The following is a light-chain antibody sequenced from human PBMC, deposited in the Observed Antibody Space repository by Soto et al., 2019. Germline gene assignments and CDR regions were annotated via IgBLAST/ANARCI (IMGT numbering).Light chain of an antibody. J-gene: IGKJ4*01. V-gene: IGKV1-5*03. CDR1: QSISSW. CDR2: KAS. CDR3: QQYNSYSPLS. Sequence: DIQMTQSPSTLSASVRDRVTITCRASQSISSWLAGYQQKPGKAPKLLIYKASSLESGVPSRFSGSGAGTEFNLTISSLQSDDFATYDCQQYNSYSPLSFGGGTKVEIK.